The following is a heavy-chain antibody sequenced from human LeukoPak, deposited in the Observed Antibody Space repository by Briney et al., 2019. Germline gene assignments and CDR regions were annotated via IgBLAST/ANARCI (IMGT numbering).Heavy chain of an antibody. J-gene: IGHJ6*03. CDR1: GGTFISYA. D-gene: IGHD2-21*02. Sequence: ASVKVSCKASGGTFISYAISWVRQAPGQGLEWMGRIIPIFGTANYAQKFQGRVTITTDESTSTAYMELSSLRSEDTAVYYCARAIAYCGGDCYSRRDYYYYYMDVWGKGTTVTISS. CDR2: IIPIFGTA. CDR3: ARAIAYCGGDCYSRRDYYYYYMDV. V-gene: IGHV1-69*05.